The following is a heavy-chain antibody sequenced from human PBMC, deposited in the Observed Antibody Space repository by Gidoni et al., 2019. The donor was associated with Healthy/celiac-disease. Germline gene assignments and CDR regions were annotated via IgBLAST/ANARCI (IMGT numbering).Heavy chain of an antibody. CDR2: ISGSGGST. D-gene: IGHD3-10*01. CDR1: GFTLSSYA. CDR3: AKEEYGSGSYTEGYFDY. Sequence: EVQLVESGGGLVQPGGSLRLSCAASGFTLSSYAMSWVRQAPGKGLEWVSAISGSGGSTYYADSVKGRFTISRDNSKNTLYLQMNSLRAEDTAVYYCAKEEYGSGSYTEGYFDYWGQGTLVTVSS. V-gene: IGHV3-23*04. J-gene: IGHJ4*02.